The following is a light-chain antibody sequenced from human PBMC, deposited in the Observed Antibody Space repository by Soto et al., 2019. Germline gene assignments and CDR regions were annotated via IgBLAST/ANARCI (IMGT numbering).Light chain of an antibody. CDR2: GAS. CDR3: QEYNNWHPWT. Sequence: ETLMTQSPATLSVSPGERATLSCRASQSVNSNLAWYQQQLGQAPRVLIYGASTRATGIPDSFSGSGSATEFILPISSLQSADFAVYYCQEYNNWHPWTFGHGTKVDIK. CDR1: QSVNSN. J-gene: IGKJ1*01. V-gene: IGKV3-15*01.